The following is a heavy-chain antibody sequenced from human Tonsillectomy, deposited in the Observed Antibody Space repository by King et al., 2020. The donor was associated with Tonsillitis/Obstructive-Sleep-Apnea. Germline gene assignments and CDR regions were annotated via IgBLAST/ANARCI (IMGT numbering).Heavy chain of an antibody. J-gene: IGHJ3*02. D-gene: IGHD2-2*01. CDR1: GFTFSSYW. Sequence: DVQLVESGGGLVQPGGSLRLSCAASGFTFSSYWMHWVRQAPGKGLVWVSRINSDGSSTSYADSVKGRFTISRDNAKNTLYLQMNSLRAEDTAMYYCARVRAKGYCSSTSCSDPSDAFDIWGQGTMVTVSS. CDR2: INSDGSST. CDR3: ARVRAKGYCSSTSCSDPSDAFDI. V-gene: IGHV3-74*01.